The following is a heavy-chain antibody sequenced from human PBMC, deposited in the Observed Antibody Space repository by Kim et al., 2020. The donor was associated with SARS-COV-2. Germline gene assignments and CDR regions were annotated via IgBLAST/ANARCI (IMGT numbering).Heavy chain of an antibody. CDR1: GYTFTAFF. CDR3: TRDLRWDCSGGSCFSPYFCTMDV. CDR2: VNPDNGAT. V-gene: IGHV1-2*06. J-gene: IGHJ6*02. Sequence: ASVKVSCKASGYTFTAFFMHWVRQAPGQPLEWVGRVNPDNGATDLAQRLRDRVTMPWDTSITTFYMELTSLTSDDTAVYYCTRDLRWDCSGGSCFSPYFCTMDVGGRGTAVIVS. D-gene: IGHD2-15*01.